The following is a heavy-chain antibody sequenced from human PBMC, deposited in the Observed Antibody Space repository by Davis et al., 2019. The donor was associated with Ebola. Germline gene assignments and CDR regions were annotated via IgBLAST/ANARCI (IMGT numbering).Heavy chain of an antibody. CDR2: IIPIFGTA. J-gene: IGHJ4*02. Sequence: AASVKVSCRASGGTFSSYAISWVRQAPGQGLEWMGGIIPIFGTANYAQKFQGRVTITADESTSTAYMELSSLRSEDTAVYYCARAEAVAYFDYWGQGTLVTVSS. CDR3: ARAEAVAYFDY. D-gene: IGHD6-19*01. V-gene: IGHV1-69*13. CDR1: GGTFSSYA.